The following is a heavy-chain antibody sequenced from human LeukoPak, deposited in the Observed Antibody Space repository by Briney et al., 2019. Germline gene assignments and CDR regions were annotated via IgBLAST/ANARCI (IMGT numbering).Heavy chain of an antibody. Sequence: RGSLRLSCAASGFTFDDYGMSWGRQAPGKGLEWVSGINWNGGSTGYADSVKGRFTISRDNAKNSLYLQMNSLRAEDTALYYCARVGGYRVATFRYYYYYMDVWGKGTTVTVSS. CDR2: INWNGGST. CDR3: ARVGGYRVATFRYYYYYMDV. D-gene: IGHD5-12*01. V-gene: IGHV3-20*04. CDR1: GFTFDDYG. J-gene: IGHJ6*03.